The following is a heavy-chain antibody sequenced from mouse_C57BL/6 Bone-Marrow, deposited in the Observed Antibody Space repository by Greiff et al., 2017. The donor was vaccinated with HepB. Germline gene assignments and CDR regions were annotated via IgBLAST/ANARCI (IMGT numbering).Heavy chain of an antibody. CDR1: GFTFSDYG. V-gene: IGHV5-17*01. CDR2: ISSGSSTI. Sequence: EVMLVESGGGLVKPGGSLKLSCAASGFTFSDYGMHWVRQAPEKGLEWVAYISSGSSTIYYADTVKGRFTISRDNAKNTLFLQMTSLRSEDTAMSYCAIYSNYVPYWGQGTLVTVSA. CDR3: AIYSNYVPY. D-gene: IGHD2-5*01. J-gene: IGHJ3*01.